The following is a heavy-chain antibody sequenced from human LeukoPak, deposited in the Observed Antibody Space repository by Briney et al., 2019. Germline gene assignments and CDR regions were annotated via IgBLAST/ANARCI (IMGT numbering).Heavy chain of an antibody. CDR3: ARVLLEAYYFDY. J-gene: IGHJ4*02. D-gene: IGHD1-1*01. CDR1: GFTFSRYS. CDR2: ISSSSSYK. V-gene: IGHV3-21*01. Sequence: GGSLRLSCAASGFTFSRYSMNWVRQAPGKGLEWVSSISSSSSYKYYADSVKGRFTISRDNAKSSLYLQMNSLRAEDTAVYFCARVLLEAYYFDYWGQGTLVTVSS.